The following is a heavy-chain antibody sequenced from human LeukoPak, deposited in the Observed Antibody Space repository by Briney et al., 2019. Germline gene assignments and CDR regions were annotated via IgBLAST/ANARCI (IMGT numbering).Heavy chain of an antibody. CDR1: GGSVSSGSYY. Sequence: SETLSLTCTVSGGSVSSGSYYWSWIRQPPGKGLEWIGYIYYSGSTNYNPSLKSRVTISADTSKNQFSLKLSSVTAADTAVYYCASSTVTVDYWGQGTLVTVSS. D-gene: IGHD4-17*01. J-gene: IGHJ4*02. CDR3: ASSTVTVDY. CDR2: IYYSGST. V-gene: IGHV4-61*01.